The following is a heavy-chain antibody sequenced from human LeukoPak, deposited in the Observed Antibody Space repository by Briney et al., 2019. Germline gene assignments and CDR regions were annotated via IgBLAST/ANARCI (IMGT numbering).Heavy chain of an antibody. CDR3: ARDLGYCSGGSCYDWFDP. Sequence: TGGPLRLSCAASGFTFSSYWMHWVRQAPGKGLVWVSRINSDGSSTSYADSVKGRFTISRDNAKNTLYLQMNSLRAEDTAVYYCARDLGYCSGGSCYDWFDPWGQGTLVTVSS. J-gene: IGHJ5*02. D-gene: IGHD2-15*01. CDR2: INSDGSST. V-gene: IGHV3-74*01. CDR1: GFTFSSYW.